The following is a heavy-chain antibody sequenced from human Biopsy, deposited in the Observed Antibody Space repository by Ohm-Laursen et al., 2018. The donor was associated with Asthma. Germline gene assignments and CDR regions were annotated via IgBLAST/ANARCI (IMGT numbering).Heavy chain of an antibody. CDR1: GYTFINYA. Sequence: GASVKVSCNASGYTFINYAIHWVRQAPGQRLEWMGWINAGNGNTKYSQKFQGRVTISADDSTSTAYMELSSLSSEDTALYYCARGPEYVRSSGALDYWGQGTLVTVSS. CDR3: ARGPEYVRSSGALDY. V-gene: IGHV1-3*01. D-gene: IGHD2-2*01. CDR2: INAGNGNT. J-gene: IGHJ4*02.